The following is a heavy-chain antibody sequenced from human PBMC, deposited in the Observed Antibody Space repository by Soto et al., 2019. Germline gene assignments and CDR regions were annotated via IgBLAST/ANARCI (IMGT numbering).Heavy chain of an antibody. D-gene: IGHD6-25*01. CDR3: AAMKRARLDS. Sequence: QEQVVQSGPAMKEPGSSVKVSCRASGIMSSGYGFSWVRQAPGQGLEWVGMINPILDSTHYAQNLQGRGSLIVDKSSDTAYVEVTSRRLEDTAIYFCAAMKRARLDSWGRGTVVTVSS. CDR1: GIMSSGYG. V-gene: IGHV1-69*09. CDR2: INPILDST. J-gene: IGHJ4*02.